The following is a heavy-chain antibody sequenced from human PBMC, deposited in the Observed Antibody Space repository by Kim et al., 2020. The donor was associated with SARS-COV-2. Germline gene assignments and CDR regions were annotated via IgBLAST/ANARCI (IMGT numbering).Heavy chain of an antibody. CDR3: ARDSSIAARRRRTKHDAFDI. V-gene: IGHV3-48*04. CDR1: GFTFSSYS. J-gene: IGHJ3*02. CDR2: ISSSSSTI. D-gene: IGHD6-6*01. Sequence: GGSLRLSCAASGFTFSSYSMNWVRQAPGKGLEWVSYISSSSSTIYYADSVKGRFTISRDNAKNSLYLQMNSLRAEDTAVYYCARDSSIAARRRRTKHDAFDIWGQGTMVTVSS.